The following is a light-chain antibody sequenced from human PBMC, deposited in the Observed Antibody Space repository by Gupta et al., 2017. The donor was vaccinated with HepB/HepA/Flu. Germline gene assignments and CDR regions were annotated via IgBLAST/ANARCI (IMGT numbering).Light chain of an antibody. V-gene: IGKV1-5*03. Sequence: DIQMTQSPSTLSASVGDRVTITCRASQSISSWLAWYQQKPGKAPKLLIYKASSLESGVPSRFSGSGSGTEFTLTISNLQPDDFATYYCQHYNSYPITFGPGTKVDIK. J-gene: IGKJ3*01. CDR2: KAS. CDR3: QHYNSYPIT. CDR1: QSISSW.